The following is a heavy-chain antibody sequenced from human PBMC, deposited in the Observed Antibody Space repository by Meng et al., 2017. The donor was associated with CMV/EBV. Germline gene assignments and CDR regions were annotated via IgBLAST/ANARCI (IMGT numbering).Heavy chain of an antibody. CDR2: ISWNSGSI. D-gene: IGHD6-13*01. J-gene: IGHJ5*02. CDR3: ATGIAAAVPNWFDP. V-gene: IGHV3-9*02. Sequence: GGSLRLSCAASGFTSDDYAMHWVRQAPGKGLEWVSGISWNSGSIGYADSVKGRFTISRDNAKNSLYLQMNSLRDEDTAFYYCATGIAAAVPNWFDPWGQGTLVTVSS. CDR1: GFTSDDYA.